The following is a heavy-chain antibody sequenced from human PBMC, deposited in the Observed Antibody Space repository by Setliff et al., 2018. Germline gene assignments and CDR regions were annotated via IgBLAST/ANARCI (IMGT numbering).Heavy chain of an antibody. Sequence: PSETLSLTCDVSGDSISDYFWSWIRQPPGKGLEWIGFIYTSSGATKYNPSLESRVTMSADTSKNQVSLRLISVTAADTAVYFCTRAGPRMRYYYMGVWGKGATVTVSS. CDR1: GDSISDYF. V-gene: IGHV4-4*08. CDR3: TRAGPRMRYYYMGV. CDR2: IYTSSGAT. J-gene: IGHJ6*03.